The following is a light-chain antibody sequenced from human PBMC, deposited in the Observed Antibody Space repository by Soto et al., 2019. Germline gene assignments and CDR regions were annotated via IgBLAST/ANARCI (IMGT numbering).Light chain of an antibody. J-gene: IGKJ3*01. Sequence: EIVLTQSPGTLSLSPGERATLSCRASQSISTNYLAWYQQKPGQAPRLLIYGASSRTTGIPDRFSGSGSGTDFTLTISRLEPEDFAVYYCQQYGSSPFTFGPRTEVDIK. CDR1: QSISTNY. CDR3: QQYGSSPFT. V-gene: IGKV3-20*01. CDR2: GAS.